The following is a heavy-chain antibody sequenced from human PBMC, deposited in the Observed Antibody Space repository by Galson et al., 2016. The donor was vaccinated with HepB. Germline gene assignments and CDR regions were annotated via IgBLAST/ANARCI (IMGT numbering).Heavy chain of an antibody. CDR3: ARDLAVGRYFDY. Sequence: SLRLSCAASGFNFSNYGMHWVRQAPGKGLEWVAIIGHDGRYTQYVDSVKGRFTISRDNSKNTLYLQFSSLRDEDTAVYYCARDLAVGRYFDYCGQGTLVTVSS. D-gene: IGHD2-15*01. CDR1: GFNFSNYG. V-gene: IGHV3-33*01. CDR2: IGHDGRYT. J-gene: IGHJ4*02.